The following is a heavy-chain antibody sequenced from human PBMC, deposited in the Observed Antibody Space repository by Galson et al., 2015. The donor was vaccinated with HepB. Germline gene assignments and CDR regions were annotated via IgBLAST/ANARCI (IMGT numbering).Heavy chain of an antibody. CDR3: CRLGDLSGYSSR. CDR2: SRSKHCDYAT. D-gene: IGHD6-13*01. Sequence: SLRLPCSGAGYTFSGSAIHWVRQASGPGQGWVGLSRSKHCDYATLYIPSLKGMFTITRDDSKNMAYLYIKGLKTEDAAMYFCCRLGDLSGYSSRWGQGTLVTVSA. CDR1: GYTFSGSA. J-gene: IGHJ1*01. V-gene: IGHV3-73*01.